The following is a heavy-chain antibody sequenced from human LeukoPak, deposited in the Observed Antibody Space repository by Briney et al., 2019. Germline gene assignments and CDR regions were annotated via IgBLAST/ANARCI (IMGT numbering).Heavy chain of an antibody. J-gene: IGHJ4*02. D-gene: IGHD6-13*01. V-gene: IGHV3-7*01. CDR2: IKQDGSEK. Sequence: GGSLRLSCAASGFTFSSYWMSWVRQAPGKGLEWVANIKQDGSEKYYVDSVEGRFTNSRDNAKNSLYLQMNSLRAEDTAVYYCARAGGSSSWYRYWGQGTLVTVSS. CDR1: GFTFSSYW. CDR3: ARAGGSSSWYRY.